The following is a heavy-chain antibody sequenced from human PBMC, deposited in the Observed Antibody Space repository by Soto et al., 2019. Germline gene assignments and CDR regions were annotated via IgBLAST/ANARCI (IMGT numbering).Heavy chain of an antibody. CDR2: IGTAGDT. J-gene: IGHJ6*02. D-gene: IGHD2-2*02. Sequence: GGSLRLSCAASGFTFSSYDMHWVRQATGKGLEWVSAIGTAGDTYYPGSVKGRFTISRENAKNSLYLQMNSLRAGDTAVYSCASELYCSSTSCYTGYYGLDVWGQGTPVTVSS. V-gene: IGHV3-13*01. CDR3: ASELYCSSTSCYTGYYGLDV. CDR1: GFTFSSYD.